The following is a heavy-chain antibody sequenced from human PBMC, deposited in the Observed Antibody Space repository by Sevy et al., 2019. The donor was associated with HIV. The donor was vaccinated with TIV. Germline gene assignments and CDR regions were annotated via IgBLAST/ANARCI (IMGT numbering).Heavy chain of an antibody. CDR1: GFTLSSYA. Sequence: GGSLRLSCPASGFTLSSYAMSWVRQAPGKGLEWVSAISGSGGSTYYADSVKGRFTISRDNSKNTLYLQMNSLRAEDTAVYYCAKWDGSSWYYFDYWGQGTLVTVSS. CDR2: ISGSGGST. D-gene: IGHD6-13*01. V-gene: IGHV3-23*01. J-gene: IGHJ4*02. CDR3: AKWDGSSWYYFDY.